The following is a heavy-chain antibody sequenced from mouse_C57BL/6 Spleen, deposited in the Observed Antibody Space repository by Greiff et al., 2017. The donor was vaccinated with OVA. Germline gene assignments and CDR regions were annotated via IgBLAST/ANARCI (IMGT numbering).Heavy chain of an antibody. CDR3: IYYGNYDYAMDY. Sequence: QVHVKQPGAELVRPGTSVKLSCKASGYTFTSYWMHWVKQRPGQGLEWIGVIDPSDSYTNYNQKFKGKATLTVDTSSSTAYMQLSSLTSEDSAVYYCIYYGNYDYAMDYWGQGTSVTVSS. V-gene: IGHV1-59*01. J-gene: IGHJ4*01. CDR1: GYTFTSYW. CDR2: IDPSDSYT. D-gene: IGHD2-1*01.